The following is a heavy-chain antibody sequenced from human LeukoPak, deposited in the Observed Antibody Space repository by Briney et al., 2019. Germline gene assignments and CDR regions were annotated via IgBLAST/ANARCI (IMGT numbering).Heavy chain of an antibody. Sequence: SETLSLTCTVSGGSIGTYYWSWLRQPPGKGLEWIGYVCYSGSTNYHPSLTSRGTISVDTSKNQFSLTLSSVTAADTAVYYCARDGYCSGSYCYGYYYYMDVWGTGTTVSVSS. CDR1: GGSIGTYY. J-gene: IGHJ6*03. CDR2: VCYSGST. V-gene: IGHV4-59*01. CDR3: ARDGYCSGSYCYGYYYYMDV. D-gene: IGHD2-15*01.